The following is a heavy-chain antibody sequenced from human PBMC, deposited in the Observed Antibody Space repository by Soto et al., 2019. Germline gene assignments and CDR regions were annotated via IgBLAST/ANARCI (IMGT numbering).Heavy chain of an antibody. CDR3: ESRNVVGATYPIDY. CDR1: GFTFSSYA. Sequence: GSLRLSCAASGFTFSSYAMHWVRQAPGKGLEWVAVISYDGSNKYYADSVKGRFTISRDNSKNTLYLQMNSLRAEDTAVYYCESRNVVGATYPIDYWGQGT. J-gene: IGHJ4*02. V-gene: IGHV3-30-3*01. D-gene: IGHD1-26*01. CDR2: ISYDGSNK.